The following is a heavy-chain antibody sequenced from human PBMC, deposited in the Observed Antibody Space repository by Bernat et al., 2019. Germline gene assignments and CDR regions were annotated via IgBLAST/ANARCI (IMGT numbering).Heavy chain of an antibody. D-gene: IGHD6-13*01. CDR1: GFTFSSYC. CDR2: ISYDGSNK. CDR3: AKVRSSYSSSWDDYFDY. V-gene: IGHV3-30*18. Sequence: QVQLVESGGGVVQPGRSLRLSCAASGFTFSSYCMHWVRQAPGKGLEWVAVISYDGSNKYYADSVKGRFTISRDNSKNTLYLQMNSLRAEDTAVYYCAKVRSSYSSSWDDYFDYWGQGTLVTVSS. J-gene: IGHJ4*02.